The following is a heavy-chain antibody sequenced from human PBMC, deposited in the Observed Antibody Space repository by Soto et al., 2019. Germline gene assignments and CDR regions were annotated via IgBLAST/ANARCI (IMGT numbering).Heavy chain of an antibody. D-gene: IGHD3-10*01. CDR1: GFTFNHYA. CDR2: ISGGGDTT. Sequence: EVQLLESGGGLVQPGGSLRLSCAASGFTFNHYAMTWVRQAPGQGLEWVSAISGGGDTTCYADSVKGRFTVSRDGYKNTLYLQMSSLRAADTALYYCAKGRGGSGSLTPRVDFWGQGTLVTVSS. V-gene: IGHV3-23*01. J-gene: IGHJ4*02. CDR3: AKGRGGSGSLTPRVDF.